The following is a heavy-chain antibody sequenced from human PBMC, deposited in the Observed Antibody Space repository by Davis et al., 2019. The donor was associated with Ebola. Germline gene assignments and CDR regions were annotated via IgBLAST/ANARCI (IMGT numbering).Heavy chain of an antibody. CDR3: ARDESIAVAGPRGWFDP. V-gene: IGHV4-31*03. D-gene: IGHD6-19*01. Sequence: LRLSCTVSGGSISSGGYYWSWIRQHPGKGLEWIGYIYYSGSTYYNPSLKSRFTISVDTFNNQFSLKLSSVTPEDTAVYYCARDESIAVAGPRGWFDPWGQGTLVTVSS. J-gene: IGHJ5*02. CDR2: IYYSGST. CDR1: GGSISSGGYY.